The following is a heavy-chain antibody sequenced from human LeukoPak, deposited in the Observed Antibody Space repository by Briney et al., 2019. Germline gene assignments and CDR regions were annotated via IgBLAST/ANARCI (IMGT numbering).Heavy chain of an antibody. J-gene: IGHJ3*02. V-gene: IGHV3-30*04. CDR3: ARASVYYYDSIGYHDAFDI. CDR2: ISYDGSNK. D-gene: IGHD3-22*01. CDR1: GFTFSSYA. Sequence: GGSLRLSCAASGFTFSSYAMHWVRQAPGKGLEWVSVISYDGSNKYYADSVKGRFTISRDNSKNTLYLQMNSLRAEDTAVYYCARASVYYYDSIGYHDAFDIWGERKMGTASP.